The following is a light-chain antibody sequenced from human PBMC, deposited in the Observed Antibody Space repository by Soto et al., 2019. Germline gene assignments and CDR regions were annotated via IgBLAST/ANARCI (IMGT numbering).Light chain of an antibody. J-gene: IGKJ1*01. CDR1: QSVDSNY. Sequence: EIVLTQSPGTLSLSPGEEATLSCRASQSVDSNYLAWYQQKPGQTPRLIIYGASGRADGIPHRFSGSGFGTDFTLTISKVEPEDFAVYYCQQYGSSLWTFGQGTKVDIK. V-gene: IGKV3-20*01. CDR2: GAS. CDR3: QQYGSSLWT.